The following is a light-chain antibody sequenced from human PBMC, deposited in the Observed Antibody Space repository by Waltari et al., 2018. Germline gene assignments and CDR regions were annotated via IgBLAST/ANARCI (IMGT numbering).Light chain of an antibody. J-gene: IGLJ2*01. V-gene: IGLV3-21*03. CDR3: QVWDTRSDHLI. Sequence: SYVLTQPPSVSVAPGKTARITWGGNDIGTKSVHWYQQEPGQAPVLVVHENSDRPSGNPDRFSGLNSGDTATLTISRVEAGDEADYYCQVWDTRSDHLIFGGGTKLTVL. CDR1: DIGTKS. CDR2: ENS.